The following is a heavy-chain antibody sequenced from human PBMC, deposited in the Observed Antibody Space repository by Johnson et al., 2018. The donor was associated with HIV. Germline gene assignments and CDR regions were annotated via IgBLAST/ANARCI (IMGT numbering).Heavy chain of an antibody. CDR2: INWNGGST. V-gene: IGHV3-20*04. CDR1: GFTFSSYD. Sequence: VQLVESGGGLVQPGGSLRLSCAASGFTFSSYDMHWVRQATGKGLEWVSGINWNGGSTGYADSVKGRFTISRDNAKHSLYLQMNSLRAEDTALYYCARGGFGFTMIVPVDIWGQGTMVTVSS. D-gene: IGHD3-22*01. J-gene: IGHJ3*02. CDR3: ARGGFGFTMIVPVDI.